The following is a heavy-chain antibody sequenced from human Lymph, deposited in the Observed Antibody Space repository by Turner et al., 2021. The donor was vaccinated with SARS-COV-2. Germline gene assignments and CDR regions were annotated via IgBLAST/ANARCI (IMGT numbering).Heavy chain of an antibody. CDR2: MSWNSGSI. D-gene: IGHD2-21*01. CDR3: AKDLAGGYYSCFDY. CDR1: GFTFDDYA. V-gene: IGHV3-9*01. J-gene: IGHJ4*02. Sequence: EVQLAESGGGLVQPGRSLQHYCAASGFTFDDYAMHWVRQAPGKGLEWVSGMSWNSGSIAYAESVKDRFTISRDNAKNSLYLQMNSLRAEDTALYYCAKDLAGGYYSCFDYWGQGTLVTVSS.